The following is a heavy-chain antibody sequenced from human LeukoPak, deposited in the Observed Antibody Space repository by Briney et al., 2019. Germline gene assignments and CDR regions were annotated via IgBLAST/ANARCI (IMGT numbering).Heavy chain of an antibody. CDR2: ISSSGSTI. D-gene: IGHD6-6*01. J-gene: IGHJ4*02. CDR1: GFIFSSYA. Sequence: TGGSLRLSCAASGFIFSSYAMNWVRQAPGKGLEWVSYISSSGSTIYYADSVKGRFTISRDNAKNSLYLQMNSLRAEDTAVYYCARSSRLTFDYWGQGTLVTVSS. CDR3: ARSSRLTFDY. V-gene: IGHV3-48*04.